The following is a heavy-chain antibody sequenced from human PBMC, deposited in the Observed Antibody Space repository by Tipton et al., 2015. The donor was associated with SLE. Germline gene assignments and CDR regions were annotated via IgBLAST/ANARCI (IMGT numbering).Heavy chain of an antibody. V-gene: IGHV1-18*01. D-gene: IGHD3-10*01. J-gene: IGHJ2*01. CDR3: ARAPSRSYWYFDL. CDR2: ISAYKGNT. CDR1: GYPFTTYG. Sequence: QSGAEVKKPGASVKVSCKASGYPFTTYGITWVRQAPGQGLEWMGWISAYKGNTNYAQKLQGRVTMTTDTSTSTAYMELGSLRSEDTAVYYRARAPSRSYWYFDLWGRGTLVTVSS.